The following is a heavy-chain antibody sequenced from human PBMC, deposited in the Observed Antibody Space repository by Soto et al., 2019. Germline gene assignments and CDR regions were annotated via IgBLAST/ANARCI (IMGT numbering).Heavy chain of an antibody. D-gene: IGHD2-21*01. CDR2: IWYDGNNK. J-gene: IGHJ4*02. V-gene: IGHV3-33*01. Sequence: PVGSLRLSCAASGFTFSNYGMHWVRQAPGKGLEWVAVIWYDGNNKYYADSVKGRFTISRDNSNKTLYVQMTSLRAEDTAVYYCARGLHSLFDDRGPGTMGTVSS. CDR3: ARGLHSLFDD. CDR1: GFTFSNYG.